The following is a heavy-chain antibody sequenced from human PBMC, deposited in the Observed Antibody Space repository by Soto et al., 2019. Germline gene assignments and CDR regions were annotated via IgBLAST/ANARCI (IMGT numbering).Heavy chain of an antibody. J-gene: IGHJ3*02. CDR2: IYHSGST. Sequence: PSETLSLTCAVSGGSISSGGYSWSWIRQPPGKGLEWIGYIYHSGSTYYNPSLKSRVTISVDRSKNQFSLKLSSVTAADTAVYYCARTLGVAAFAFDIWGQGTMVTVSS. CDR3: ARTLGVAAFAFDI. V-gene: IGHV4-30-2*01. CDR1: GGSISSGGYS. D-gene: IGHD2-15*01.